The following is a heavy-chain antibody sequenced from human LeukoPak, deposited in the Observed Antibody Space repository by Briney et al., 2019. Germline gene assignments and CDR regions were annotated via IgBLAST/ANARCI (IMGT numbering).Heavy chain of an antibody. V-gene: IGHV3-23*01. Sequence: GGSLRLSCAASGFTFSSYAMSWVRQAPGKGLEWVSAISGSGGSTYYADSVKGRFTISRDNSKNTLYLQMNSLRAEDTAVYYCARDRVSGWYDDYYYYYGMDVWGQGTTVTVSS. D-gene: IGHD6-19*01. CDR2: ISGSGGST. CDR3: ARDRVSGWYDDYYYYYGMDV. CDR1: GFTFSSYA. J-gene: IGHJ6*02.